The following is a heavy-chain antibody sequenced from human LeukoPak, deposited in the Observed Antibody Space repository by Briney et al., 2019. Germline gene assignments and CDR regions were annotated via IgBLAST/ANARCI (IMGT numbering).Heavy chain of an antibody. D-gene: IGHD4-17*01. V-gene: IGHV4-4*09. CDR2: IYTSGST. CDR1: GGSISSYY. Sequence: SETLSLTCNVSGGSISSYYWSWIRLPPGKGLEWIGYIYTSGSTNYNPSLKSRVTISVDTSKNQFSLKLSSVTAADTAVYYCARHAETKYGDLPFDYWGQGTLVTVSS. CDR3: ARHAETKYGDLPFDY. J-gene: IGHJ4*02.